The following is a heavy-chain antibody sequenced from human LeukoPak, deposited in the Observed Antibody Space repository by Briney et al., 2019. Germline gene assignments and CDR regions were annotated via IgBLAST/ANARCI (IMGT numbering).Heavy chain of an antibody. D-gene: IGHD3-9*01. Sequence: PSETLSLTCTVSGGSISSYYWSWIRQPPGKGLEWIGYIYYSGSTNYNPSLKSRVTISVDTSKNQFSLKLSSVTAADTAVYYCARVRGDILTGYYLFDYWGQGTLVTVSS. V-gene: IGHV4-59*01. CDR1: GGSISSYY. CDR2: IYYSGST. CDR3: ARVRGDILTGYYLFDY. J-gene: IGHJ4*02.